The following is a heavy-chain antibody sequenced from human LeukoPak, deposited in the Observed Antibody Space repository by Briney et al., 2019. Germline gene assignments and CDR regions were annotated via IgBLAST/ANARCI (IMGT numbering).Heavy chain of an antibody. CDR1: GFTFSSYA. Sequence: PGGSLRLSCAASGFTFSSYAMTWVRQAPGKGLEGVSTISGGDISKYYADSVKGRFTVSRDNSKKTLYLQMNSLRAEDTAVYHCAKAPMVRGVIIADYWSQGTLVTVSS. J-gene: IGHJ4*02. V-gene: IGHV3-23*01. CDR3: AKAPMVRGVIIADY. D-gene: IGHD3-10*01. CDR2: ISGGDISK.